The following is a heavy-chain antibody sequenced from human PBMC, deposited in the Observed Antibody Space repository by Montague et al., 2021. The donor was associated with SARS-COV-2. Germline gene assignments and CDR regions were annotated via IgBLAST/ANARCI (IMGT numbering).Heavy chain of an antibody. J-gene: IGHJ2*01. D-gene: IGHD2-21*02. Sequence: SETLSLTCTVSGGSITTDIFYWGWVRQPPGKGLEWIVSITYSWSTYYTLSLQSHVTMSVDTSMYQFSLGLISPTATDTAMYYCSRHLDPCGGACRNWYFDLWGRGTLVTVSS. CDR2: ITYSWST. CDR3: SRHLDPCGGACRNWYFDL. V-gene: IGHV4-39*01. CDR1: GGSITTDIFY.